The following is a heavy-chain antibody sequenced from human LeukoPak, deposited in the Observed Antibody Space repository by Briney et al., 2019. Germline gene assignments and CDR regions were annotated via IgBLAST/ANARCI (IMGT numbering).Heavy chain of an antibody. CDR1: GFAFDDYN. J-gene: IGHJ6*03. V-gene: IGHV3-43*01. Sequence: GGSLRLSCAASGFAFDDYNMHWVRQAPGKGLEWVSLITWNGDSTYYADSVEGRFTISRDNSKNSLYLQMNSLRTEDTASYYCAKDKWLRGYYYYYMDVWGKGTTVTVSS. CDR2: ITWNGDST. D-gene: IGHD5-12*01. CDR3: AKDKWLRGYYYYYMDV.